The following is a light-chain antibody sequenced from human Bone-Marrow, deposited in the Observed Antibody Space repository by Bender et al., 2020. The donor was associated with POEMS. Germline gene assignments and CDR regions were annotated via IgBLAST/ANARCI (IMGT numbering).Light chain of an antibody. CDR2: EVT. V-gene: IGLV2-23*02. Sequence: QSALTQPASVSGSPGQSITISCTGTSSNFGSYKFVSWYQQHPGKAPNLMIYEVTKRPSGVSNRFSGSKDGTTASLTISGLQAEDEADYYCCSYAGSRTYVFGTGTKVTVL. CDR3: CSYAGSRTYV. J-gene: IGLJ1*01. CDR1: SSNFGSYKF.